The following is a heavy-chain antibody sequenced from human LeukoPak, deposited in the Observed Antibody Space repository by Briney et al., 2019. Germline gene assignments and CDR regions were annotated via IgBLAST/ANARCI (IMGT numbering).Heavy chain of an antibody. D-gene: IGHD5-18*01. CDR1: GGTFSSYA. J-gene: IGHJ4*02. Sequence: ASVKVSCKASGGTFSSYAISWVRQAPGEGLEWMGGIIPIFGTANYAQKFQGRVTITADESTSTAYMELSSLRSEDTAVYYCARAHTAMVWEVVYWGQGTLVTVSS. V-gene: IGHV1-69*13. CDR2: IIPIFGTA. CDR3: ARAHTAMVWEVVY.